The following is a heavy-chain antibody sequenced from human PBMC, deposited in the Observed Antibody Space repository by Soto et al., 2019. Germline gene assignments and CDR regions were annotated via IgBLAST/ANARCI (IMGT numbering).Heavy chain of an antibody. Sequence: VPLVESGGGVVQPGRSLRLSCAASGFTFSSYAMHWVRQAPGKGLEWVAVISYDGSNKYYADSVKGRFTISRDNSKNTLYLQMNSLRAEDTAVYYCARDREYYYDSSGFDYWGQGTLVTVSS. V-gene: IGHV3-30-3*01. CDR3: ARDREYYYDSSGFDY. CDR2: ISYDGSNK. D-gene: IGHD3-22*01. J-gene: IGHJ4*02. CDR1: GFTFSSYA.